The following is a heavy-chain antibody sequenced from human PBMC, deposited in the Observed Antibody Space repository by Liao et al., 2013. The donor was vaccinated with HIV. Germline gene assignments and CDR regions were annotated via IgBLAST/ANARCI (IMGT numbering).Heavy chain of an antibody. D-gene: IGHD6-19*01. J-gene: IGHJ2*01. CDR3: ARVLPSGWYRINWYFDL. V-gene: IGHV4-39*07. Sequence: QLQLQESGPGLVKPSETLSLTCTVSGGSISSSSYYWGWIRQPPGKGLEWIGSIYYSGSTYYNPSLKSRVTISVDTSKNQFSLKLSSVTAADTAVYYCARVLPSGWYRINWYFDLWGRGTLVTVSS. CDR2: IYYSGST. CDR1: GGSISSSSYY.